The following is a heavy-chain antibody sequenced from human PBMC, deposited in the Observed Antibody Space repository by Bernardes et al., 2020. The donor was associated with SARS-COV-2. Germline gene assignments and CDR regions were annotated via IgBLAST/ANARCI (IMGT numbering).Heavy chain of an antibody. J-gene: IGHJ5*02. Sequence: SETLSLTCAVYGGSFSGYYWNWIRQPPGKGLEWIGYISHSGSTNNNPSLRSRVTISVDTSKNQFSLKLTSVTAADTAVYYCARAGYCGSTSCPFDPWGQGALVTVSS. CDR2: ISHSGST. CDR3: ARAGYCGSTSCPFDP. CDR1: GGSFSGYY. D-gene: IGHD2-2*01. V-gene: IGHV4-59*01.